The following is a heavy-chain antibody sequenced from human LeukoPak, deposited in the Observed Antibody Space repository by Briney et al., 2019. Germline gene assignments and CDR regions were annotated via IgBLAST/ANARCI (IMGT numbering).Heavy chain of an antibody. CDR2: ISAYNGNT. J-gene: IGHJ6*03. Sequence: ASVKVSCKASGYTFTSYGISWVRQAPGPGLEWMGWISAYNGNTNYAQKLQGRVTMTTDTSTSTAYMELRSLRSDDTAVYYCARDPIAAAGTSYYYYYMDVWGKGTTVTVSS. V-gene: IGHV1-18*01. D-gene: IGHD6-13*01. CDR1: GYTFTSYG. CDR3: ARDPIAAAGTSYYYYYMDV.